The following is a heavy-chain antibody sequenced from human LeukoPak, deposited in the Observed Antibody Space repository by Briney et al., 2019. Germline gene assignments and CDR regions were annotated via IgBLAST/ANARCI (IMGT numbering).Heavy chain of an antibody. Sequence: SETLSLTCAVYGGSFSGYYWSWIRQPPGKGLEWFGEINHSGSTNYNPSLKSRVTISVDTSKNQFSLKLSSVTAADTAVYYCARGRENMITFGGVIAPHYYYGMDVWGQGTTVTVSS. CDR2: INHSGST. CDR1: GGSFSGYY. D-gene: IGHD3-16*02. V-gene: IGHV4-34*01. J-gene: IGHJ6*02. CDR3: ARGRENMITFGGVIAPHYYYGMDV.